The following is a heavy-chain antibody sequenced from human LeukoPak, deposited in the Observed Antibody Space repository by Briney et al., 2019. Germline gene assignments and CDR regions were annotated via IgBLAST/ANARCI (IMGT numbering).Heavy chain of an antibody. Sequence: GGSLRLSCAASGFIFTNFWMSWVRQAPGKGLEWVSAISGSGGSTYYADSVKGRFTISRDNSKNTLYLQMNSLRAEDTAVYYCAKEDDYVWGSYYYWGQGTLVTVSS. CDR1: GFIFTNFW. D-gene: IGHD3-16*01. CDR3: AKEDDYVWGSYYY. CDR2: ISGSGGST. V-gene: IGHV3-23*01. J-gene: IGHJ4*02.